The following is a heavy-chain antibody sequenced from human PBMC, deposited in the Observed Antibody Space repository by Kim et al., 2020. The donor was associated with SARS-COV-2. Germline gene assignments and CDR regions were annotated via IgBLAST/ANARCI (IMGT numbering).Heavy chain of an antibody. CDR3: AKDRMIRPYYYYGMDV. CDR1: GFNFSSYG. CDR2: ISYDGSNK. J-gene: IGHJ6*02. V-gene: IGHV3-30*18. D-gene: IGHD3-22*01. Sequence: GGSLRLSCAASGFNFSSYGMHWVRQAPGKGLEWVAVISYDGSNKYYADSVKGRFTISRDNSKNTLYLQMNSLRAEDTAVYYCAKDRMIRPYYYYGMDVWGQGATVTVS.